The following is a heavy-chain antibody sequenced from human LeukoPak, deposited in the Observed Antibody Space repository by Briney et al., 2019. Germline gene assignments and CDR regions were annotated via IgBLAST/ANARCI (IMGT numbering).Heavy chain of an antibody. CDR1: GYTFTSYD. Sequence: ASVKVSCKASGYTFTSYDINWVRQATGQGLEWMGWMNPNSGNTGYAQKFQGRVTITRNTSISTAYMELSSLRSDDTAVYYCARSWGGYYGSGSYKFDYWGQGTLVTVSS. D-gene: IGHD3-10*01. V-gene: IGHV1-8*03. CDR3: ARSWGGYYGSGSYKFDY. J-gene: IGHJ4*02. CDR2: MNPNSGNT.